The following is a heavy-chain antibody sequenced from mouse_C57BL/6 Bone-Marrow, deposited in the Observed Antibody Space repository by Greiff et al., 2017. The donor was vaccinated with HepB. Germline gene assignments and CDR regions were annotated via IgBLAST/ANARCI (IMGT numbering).Heavy chain of an antibody. CDR2: IWRGGST. CDR1: GFSLTSYG. V-gene: IGHV2-5*01. Sequence: VQLQQSGPGLVQPSQSLSITCTVSGFSLTSYGVHWVRQSPGKGLEWLGVIWRGGSTDYNAAFMSRLSITKDNSKSQVFFKMNSLQADDTAIYYCAKKEWPIYYYGSRWYFDVWGTGTTVTVSS. CDR3: AKKEWPIYYYGSRWYFDV. J-gene: IGHJ1*03. D-gene: IGHD1-1*01.